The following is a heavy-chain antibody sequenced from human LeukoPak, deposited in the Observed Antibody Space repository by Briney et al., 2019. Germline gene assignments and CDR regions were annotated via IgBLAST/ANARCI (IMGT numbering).Heavy chain of an antibody. CDR1: GFTFSTYA. CDR3: AKQGSDSSPKFHDY. CDR2: ISGAANTF. Sequence: GGSLRLSCAASGFTFSTYAMTWVRQAPGKGLDWVSSISGAANTFYYADSVKGRFTISRDNSGNTVYLQMDSLRADDTAVYYCAKQGSDSSPKFHDYWGQGTPVTVSS. V-gene: IGHV3-23*01. J-gene: IGHJ4*02. D-gene: IGHD2-21*02.